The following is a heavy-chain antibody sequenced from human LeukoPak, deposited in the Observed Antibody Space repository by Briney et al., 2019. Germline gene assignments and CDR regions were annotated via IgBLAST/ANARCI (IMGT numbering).Heavy chain of an antibody. CDR3: AKDWAGYCSSISCPHGY. J-gene: IGHJ4*02. CDR1: GFSLSSYG. D-gene: IGHD2-2*01. CDR2: IRYDGSNK. Sequence: GGSLRLSCAASGFSLSSYGMHWVRQAPGKGLEWVAFIRYDGSNKYYADSVKGRFTISRDNSKNTLYLQMNSLRAEDTAVYYCAKDWAGYCSSISCPHGYWGQGTLVTVSS. V-gene: IGHV3-30*02.